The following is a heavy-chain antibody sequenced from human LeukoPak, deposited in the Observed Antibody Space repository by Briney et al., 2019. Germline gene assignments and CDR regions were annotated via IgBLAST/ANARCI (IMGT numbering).Heavy chain of an antibody. D-gene: IGHD2/OR15-2a*01. CDR2: ISDIGSI. CDR3: AGHHPRNTVDF. V-gene: IGHV4-59*08. Sequence: SETLSLTCTVSGGSISSYYWSWIRQPPGKGLEWIAYISDIGSINYNPSLKSRVTISLDTPKNQFSLKLSSVTAADTAVYYCAGHHPRNTVDFWGQGALVTVSS. J-gene: IGHJ4*02. CDR1: GGSISSYY.